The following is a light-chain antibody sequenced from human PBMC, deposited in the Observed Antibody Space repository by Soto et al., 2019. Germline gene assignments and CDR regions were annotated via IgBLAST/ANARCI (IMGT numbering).Light chain of an antibody. J-gene: IGLJ2*01. V-gene: IGLV1-51*02. CDR3: GTWDSSLSAVV. CDR1: SSNIGNNY. CDR2: ENN. Sequence: QSVLTQPPSVSAAPGQKVTISCSGSSSNIGNNYVSWYQQLPGTAPKLLIYENNKRPSGIPDRFSGSKSGTSATLGITGPQAGERGGYYCGTWDSSLSAVVFGGGTKVTVL.